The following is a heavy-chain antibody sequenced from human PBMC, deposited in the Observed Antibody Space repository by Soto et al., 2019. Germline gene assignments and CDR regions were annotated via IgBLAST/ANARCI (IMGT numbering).Heavy chain of an antibody. CDR3: ARGNWKYGYFDY. V-gene: IGHV3-33*01. J-gene: IGHJ4*02. CDR2: IWHDGSYK. Sequence: QMQLVESGGGVVQPGRSLRLSCAAFGFTFSSSGMHWVRQAPGKGLEWVAVIWHDGSYKYKADSVKGRFTISRDNSKNTLYLQMNSLRAEDTAVYYCARGNWKYGYFDYWGQGTLVTVSS. D-gene: IGHD1-1*01. CDR1: GFTFSSSG.